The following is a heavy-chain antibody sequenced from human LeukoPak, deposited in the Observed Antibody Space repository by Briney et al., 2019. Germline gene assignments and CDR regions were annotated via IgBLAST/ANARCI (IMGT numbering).Heavy chain of an antibody. CDR3: AKDRSQYDFWSGSHHDAFDV. D-gene: IGHD3-3*01. J-gene: IGHJ3*01. V-gene: IGHV3-23*01. CDR1: GFPFSSYA. CDR2: ISGSGGST. Sequence: PGGSLSLPCAASGFPFSSYALSWVRQPPGKGREWVSAISGSGGSTYYADSVKGRFTISRDNSKNTLYLQMDSLRAEDTAVYYCAKDRSQYDFWSGSHHDAFDVWGRGTMVTVSS.